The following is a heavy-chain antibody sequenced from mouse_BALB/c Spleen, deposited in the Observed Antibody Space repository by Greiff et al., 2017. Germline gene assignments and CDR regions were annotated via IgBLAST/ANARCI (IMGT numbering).Heavy chain of an antibody. CDR3: VASYDYDGFAY. V-gene: IGHV5-6-5*01. Sequence: DVHLVESGGGLVQPGGSLKLSCAASGFTFSSYAMSWVRQTPEKRLEWVASISSGGSTYYPDSVKGRFTISRDNARNILYLQMSSLRSEDTAMYYSVASYDYDGFAYWGQGTLVTVSA. D-gene: IGHD2-4*01. J-gene: IGHJ3*01. CDR1: GFTFSSYA. CDR2: ISSGGST.